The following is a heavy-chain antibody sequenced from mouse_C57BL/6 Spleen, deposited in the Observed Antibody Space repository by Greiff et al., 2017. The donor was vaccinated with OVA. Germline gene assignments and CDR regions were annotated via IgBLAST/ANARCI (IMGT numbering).Heavy chain of an antibody. CDR1: GFNIKDDY. CDR3: TTDYYGSRGWYFDV. D-gene: IGHD1-1*01. V-gene: IGHV14-4*01. CDR2: IDPENGDT. Sequence: EVQLQQSGAELVRPGASVKLSCTASGFNIKDDYMHWVKQRPEQGLEWIGWIDPENGDTEYASKFQGKATIPADTSSNTAYLQLSSLTSEDTAVYYCTTDYYGSRGWYFDVWGTGTTVTVSS. J-gene: IGHJ1*03.